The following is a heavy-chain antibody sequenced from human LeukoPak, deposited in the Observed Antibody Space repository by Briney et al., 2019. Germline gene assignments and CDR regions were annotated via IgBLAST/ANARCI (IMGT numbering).Heavy chain of an antibody. CDR2: IYSGGNT. Sequence: GGSLRLSCAASGFTVSSNYMSWVRQAPGKGLECVSVIYSGGNTYYADSVKGRFTISRDNAKNSLYLQMNSLRAEDTAVYYCARGRTYYYDSSGDYWGQGTLVTVSS. D-gene: IGHD3-22*01. J-gene: IGHJ4*02. CDR1: GFTVSSNY. CDR3: ARGRTYYYDSSGDY. V-gene: IGHV3-66*01.